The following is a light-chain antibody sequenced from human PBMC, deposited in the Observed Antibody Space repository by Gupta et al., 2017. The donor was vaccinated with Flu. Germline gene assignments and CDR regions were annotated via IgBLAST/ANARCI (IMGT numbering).Light chain of an antibody. CDR2: KAS. CDR3: QHEHYSPWT. J-gene: IGKJ1*01. V-gene: IGKV1-5*03. CDR1: QSISNI. Sequence: DILMTQSPSTLSASVGDRVTITCRASQSISNILAWYQQKPGKAPKLLIYKASTVKSGVPSRFSGSGYGTEFTLTISSRQPDDFANYYCQHEHYSPWTFGQGTKMDIK.